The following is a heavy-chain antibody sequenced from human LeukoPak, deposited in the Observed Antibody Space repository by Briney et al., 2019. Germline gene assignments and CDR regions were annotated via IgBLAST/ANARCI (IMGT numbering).Heavy chain of an antibody. J-gene: IGHJ4*02. Sequence: GKSLRLSCAASGFTFSSYAMHWVRQAPGKGLEWVAVISYDGSNKYYADSVKGRFTISRDNSKNTLYLQMNSLRAEDTAVYYCARGSIAAPTYYFDYWGQGTLVTVSS. CDR3: ARGSIAAPTYYFDY. CDR2: ISYDGSNK. D-gene: IGHD6-6*01. CDR1: GFTFSSYA. V-gene: IGHV3-30*01.